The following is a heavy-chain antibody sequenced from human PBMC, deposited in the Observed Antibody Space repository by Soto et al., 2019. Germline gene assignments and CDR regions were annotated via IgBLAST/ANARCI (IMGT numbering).Heavy chain of an antibody. V-gene: IGHV3-64D*06. Sequence: EVQLVESGGGLVQPGGSLRLSCSASGFTFSSYAMHWVRQAPGKGLEYVSAFSSNGGSTYYADSVKGRFTISRDNSKNTLYLQMSSLRAEDTAVYYCVKPDGYSYAFDIWGQGTMVTVSS. D-gene: IGHD5-18*01. CDR1: GFTFSSYA. CDR2: FSSNGGST. J-gene: IGHJ3*02. CDR3: VKPDGYSYAFDI.